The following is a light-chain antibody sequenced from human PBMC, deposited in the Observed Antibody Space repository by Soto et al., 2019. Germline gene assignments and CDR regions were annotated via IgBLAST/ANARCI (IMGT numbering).Light chain of an antibody. CDR2: GAS. CDR3: LQYGSSPLT. J-gene: IGKJ1*01. Sequence: EIVLTQSPGTLSLSPGERATLSCRASQSVSSSFLAWYQQKPGQAPRLLIYGASIRATGIPDRFSGSGSGTDFTLTISRVEPEDFAVYYCLQYGSSPLTFGQGTKVEIK. V-gene: IGKV3-20*01. CDR1: QSVSSSF.